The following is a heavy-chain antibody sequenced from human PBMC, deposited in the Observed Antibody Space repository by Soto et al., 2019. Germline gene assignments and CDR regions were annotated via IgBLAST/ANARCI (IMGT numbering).Heavy chain of an antibody. Sequence: EVQLVESGGGLVQPGGSLRLSCAASGFTFSSYWMSWVRQAPGKGLEWVANIKQDGSEKYYVDSVKGRFTISRDNAKNSLHLQMNRLRAEDTAVYYCAREVAVGSGSYYGVAAYWGQGTLVTVSS. CDR2: IKQDGSEK. J-gene: IGHJ4*02. V-gene: IGHV3-7*05. D-gene: IGHD3-10*01. CDR3: AREVAVGSGSYYGVAAY. CDR1: GFTFSSYW.